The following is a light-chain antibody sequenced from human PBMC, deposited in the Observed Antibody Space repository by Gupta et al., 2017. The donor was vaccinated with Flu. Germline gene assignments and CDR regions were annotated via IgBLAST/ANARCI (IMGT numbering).Light chain of an antibody. CDR3: QSYDSSLSGSV. J-gene: IGLJ3*02. CDR1: ISNIGAGYD. Sequence: QSVLTQPPSLSAAPGQRVPMSCAGSISNIGAGYDVPWYQQLPGTAPKLRIYGNSNRPSGVPDRFSGSKSGTAASLAITGLQAEDEADYYGQSYDSSLSGSVVGGGTKLTVL. CDR2: GNS. V-gene: IGLV1-40*01.